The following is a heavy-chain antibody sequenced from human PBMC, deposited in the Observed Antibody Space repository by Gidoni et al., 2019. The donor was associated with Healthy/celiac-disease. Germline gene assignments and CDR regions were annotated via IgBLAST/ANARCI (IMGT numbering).Heavy chain of an antibody. CDR3: ARVTGSGSYRRFSWFDP. CDR1: GFTFSDYY. D-gene: IGHD3-10*01. CDR2: IISSSSYT. V-gene: IGHV3-11*05. J-gene: IGHJ5*02. Sequence: QVQLVESGGGLVKPGGSLRLSCAASGFTFSDYYMSWIRQAPGKGLDWVSYIISSSSYTNSADSVTGRFTISRDNAKNSLYLQMNSLRAEDTAVYFCARVTGSGSYRRFSWFDPWGQGTLVTVSS.